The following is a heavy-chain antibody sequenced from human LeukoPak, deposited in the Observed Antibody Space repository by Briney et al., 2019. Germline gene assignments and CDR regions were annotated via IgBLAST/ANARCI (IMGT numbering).Heavy chain of an antibody. Sequence: ASVKVSCKASGGTFSSYAISWVRQAPGQGLEWMGWINPNSGGTNYAQKFQGRVTMTRDTSISTAYMELSRLRSDDTAVYYCARENDYGDYYYYYYMDVWGKGTTVTISS. CDR3: ARENDYGDYYYYYYMDV. CDR1: GGTFSSYA. CDR2: INPNSGGT. J-gene: IGHJ6*03. V-gene: IGHV1-2*02. D-gene: IGHD4-17*01.